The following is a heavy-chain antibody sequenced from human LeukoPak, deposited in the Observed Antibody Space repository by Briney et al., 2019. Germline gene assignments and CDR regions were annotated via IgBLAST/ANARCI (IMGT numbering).Heavy chain of an antibody. Sequence: PGGSLRLSCAASGFTFGTYGMHWVRQAPGKGLEWVAVTWYDGSDSYYAASVRGRFTVSRDNSKSTVYLQMNSLRVEDTAVYYCARSRVVTPLDYWGWGTLVTVSS. V-gene: IGHV3-33*01. J-gene: IGHJ4*02. D-gene: IGHD2-21*02. CDR2: TWYDGSDS. CDR1: GFTFGTYG. CDR3: ARSRVVTPLDY.